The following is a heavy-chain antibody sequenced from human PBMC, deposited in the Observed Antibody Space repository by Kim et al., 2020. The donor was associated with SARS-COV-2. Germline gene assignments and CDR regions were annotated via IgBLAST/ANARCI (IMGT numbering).Heavy chain of an antibody. V-gene: IGHV3-23*01. CDR1: GFTFGSYA. D-gene: IGHD4-4*01. CDR3: GKRLGYSSSSPHYFDF. Sequence: GGSLRLSCAASGFTFGSYAMSWVRQAPGTGLEWVSSISGSGGRTYYADSVRGRFTISRDNSKNTLYLQMNSLRAEDTAIYYCGKRLGYSSSSPHYFDFRGQGVLVTVSS. J-gene: IGHJ4*02. CDR2: ISGSGGRT.